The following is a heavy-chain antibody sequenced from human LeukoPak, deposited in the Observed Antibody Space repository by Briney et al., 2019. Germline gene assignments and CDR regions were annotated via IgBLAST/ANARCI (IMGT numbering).Heavy chain of an antibody. CDR1: GFTFTNYA. CDR3: TKDFTSGYTYGALLFDY. Sequence: GGSLRLSCAASGFTFTNYAMSWVRQAPGKGLEWVSAISGSGTRTYYADSVKGRFTISRDNSKNTLYLQMNSLRAEDTAVYYCTKDFTSGYTYGALLFDYWGQGTLVTVSS. CDR2: ISGSGTRT. J-gene: IGHJ4*02. D-gene: IGHD5-18*01. V-gene: IGHV3-23*01.